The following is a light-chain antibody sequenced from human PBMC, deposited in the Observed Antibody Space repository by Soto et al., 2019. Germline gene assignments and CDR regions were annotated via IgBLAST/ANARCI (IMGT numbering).Light chain of an antibody. V-gene: IGLV1-40*01. J-gene: IGLJ2*01. CDR2: GNN. Sequence: QSVLTQPPSVSGAPGQRVTISCTGSSSNIGAGYDVHWYQPLPGTAPKLLIYGNNNRPSGVPDRFSGSKSGTSASLAMTGLQAEDEADYYCQSYDSSLRGVFGGGTKLTVL. CDR1: SSNIGAGYD. CDR3: QSYDSSLRGV.